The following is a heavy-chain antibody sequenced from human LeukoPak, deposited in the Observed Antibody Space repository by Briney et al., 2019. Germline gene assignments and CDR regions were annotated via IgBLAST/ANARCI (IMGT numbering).Heavy chain of an antibody. Sequence: GASVKVSCKASGYTFTGYYMHWARQAPGQGLEWMGWINPNSGGTNYAQKFQGRVTMTRDTSISTAYMELSRLRSDDTAVYYCARARAIAAEDRMGDYWGQGTLVTVSS. V-gene: IGHV1-2*02. CDR3: ARARAIAAEDRMGDY. D-gene: IGHD6-13*01. J-gene: IGHJ4*02. CDR2: INPNSGGT. CDR1: GYTFTGYY.